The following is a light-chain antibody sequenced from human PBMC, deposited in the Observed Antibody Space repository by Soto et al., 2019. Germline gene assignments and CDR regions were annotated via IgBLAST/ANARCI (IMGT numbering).Light chain of an antibody. CDR2: GAS. CDR1: QSVSSD. J-gene: IGKJ1*01. Sequence: EVVMTQSPGTLSVSPGERATLSCRASQSVSSDLAWYQQKPGQAPRLLIYGASTRATGIPARFSGSGSGTEFTLTISGLQSEDYAVYFCQQYNSWPPWTFGQGTKVEIK. V-gene: IGKV3-15*01. CDR3: QQYNSWPPWT.